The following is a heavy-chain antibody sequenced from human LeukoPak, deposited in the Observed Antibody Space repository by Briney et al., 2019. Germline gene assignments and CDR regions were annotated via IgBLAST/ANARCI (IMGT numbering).Heavy chain of an antibody. V-gene: IGHV1-18*01. CDR2: INSYNGNT. Sequence: GASVTVSCKASGYTFTSYGISWVRQAPGQGLEWMGWINSYNGNTNYAQKLQGRITITTDTSTSTAYMELRSLRSDDTAVYYCARDGPTLRYFDWLLFWDDAFDIWGQGTMVTVSS. J-gene: IGHJ3*02. CDR1: GYTFTSYG. D-gene: IGHD3-9*01. CDR3: ARDGPTLRYFDWLLFWDDAFDI.